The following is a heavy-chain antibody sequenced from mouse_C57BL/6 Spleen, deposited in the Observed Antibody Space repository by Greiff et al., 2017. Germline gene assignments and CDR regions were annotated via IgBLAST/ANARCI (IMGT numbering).Heavy chain of an antibody. V-gene: IGHV1-76*01. CDR3: ARSRGTTGAMDY. J-gene: IGHJ4*01. D-gene: IGHD1-1*01. Sequence: QVQLQQSGAELVRPGASVKLSCKASGYTFTDYYINWVKQRPGQGLEWIARIYPGSGNTYYNEKFKGKATLTAEKSSSTAYMQLSSLTSEDSAVYFCARSRGTTGAMDYWGQGTSVTVSS. CDR2: IYPGSGNT. CDR1: GYTFTDYY.